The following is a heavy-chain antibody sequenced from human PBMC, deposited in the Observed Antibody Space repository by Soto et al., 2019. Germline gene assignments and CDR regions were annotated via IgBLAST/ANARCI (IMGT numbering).Heavy chain of an antibody. CDR3: ASSLVYGSGGDEYNWFDP. Sequence: QVQLQESGPGLVKPSETLSLTCTVSGGSVSSGSYYWSWIRQPPGKGLEWIGYIYYSGSTNYNPSLKSRVTISVATSKNQFSLKLSSVTAADTAVYYCASSLVYGSGGDEYNWFDPWGQGTLVTVSS. V-gene: IGHV4-61*01. J-gene: IGHJ5*02. CDR1: GGSVSSGSYY. D-gene: IGHD3-10*01. CDR2: IYYSGST.